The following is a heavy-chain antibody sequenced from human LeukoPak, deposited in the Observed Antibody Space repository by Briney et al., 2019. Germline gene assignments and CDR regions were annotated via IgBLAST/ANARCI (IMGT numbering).Heavy chain of an antibody. D-gene: IGHD3-9*01. Sequence: SETLSLTCTVSGGSISSYYWSWIRQPAGKGLEWIGRIYTSGSTNYNPSLKSRVTMSVDTSKNQFSLKLSSVTAADTAVYYCAREHYDILTGYPYYYYMDVWGKGTTVTVSS. CDR1: GGSISSYY. J-gene: IGHJ6*03. CDR3: AREHYDILTGYPYYYYMDV. CDR2: IYTSGST. V-gene: IGHV4-4*07.